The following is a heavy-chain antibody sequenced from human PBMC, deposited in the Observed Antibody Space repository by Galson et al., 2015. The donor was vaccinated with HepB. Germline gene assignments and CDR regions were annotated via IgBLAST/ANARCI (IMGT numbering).Heavy chain of an antibody. CDR2: IKSDGSEK. V-gene: IGHV3-7*03. J-gene: IGHJ5*01. D-gene: IGHD6-13*01. CDR3: ARVGSNWWYNWFDS. CDR1: GFTFSTYW. Sequence: SLRLSCAASGFTFSTYWMSWVRQAPGKGLEWVANIKSDGSEKYYVDSVKGRFTISRDNAKNSLYLQVSSLRAEDTAVYYCARVGSNWWYNWFDSWGQGTLVTVSS.